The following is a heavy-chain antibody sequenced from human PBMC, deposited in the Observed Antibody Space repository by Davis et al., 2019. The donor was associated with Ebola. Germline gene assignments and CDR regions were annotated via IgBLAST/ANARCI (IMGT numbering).Heavy chain of an antibody. V-gene: IGHV3-30*04. D-gene: IGHD2-21*02. CDR1: GFTFSSYA. J-gene: IGHJ3*02. CDR2: ISYDGSNK. CDR3: ARGACGGDCYSTRRAFDI. Sequence: PGWSLRLSCAASGFTFSSYAMHWVRQASGKGLEWVAVISYDGSNKYYADSVKGRFTISRDNSKNTLYLQMNSLRAEDTAVYYCARGACGGDCYSTRRAFDIWGQGTMVTVSS.